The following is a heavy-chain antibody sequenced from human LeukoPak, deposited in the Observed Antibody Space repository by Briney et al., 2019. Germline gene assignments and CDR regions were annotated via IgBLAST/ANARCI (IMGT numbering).Heavy chain of an antibody. CDR2: TYYRSTWYN. D-gene: IGHD5-18*01. J-gene: IGHJ4*02. CDR3: SRDGYSYDFDY. Sequence: SQTLSLTCAISGDSVSSNSVTWNWIRQSPSRGLEWLGRTYYRSTWYNDYAVSVRGRITVNPDTSKNQFSLQLNSVTPEDTAVYYCSRDGYSYDFDYWGQGTLVTVSS. V-gene: IGHV6-1*01. CDR1: GDSVSSNSVT.